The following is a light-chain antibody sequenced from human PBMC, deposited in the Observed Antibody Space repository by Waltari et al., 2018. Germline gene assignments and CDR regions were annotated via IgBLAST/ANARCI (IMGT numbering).Light chain of an antibody. V-gene: IGKV3-15*01. CDR1: QSVTTN. J-gene: IGKJ1*01. CDR2: GAS. CDR3: QQYNDWPPWT. Sequence: EIVMTQSPASLSLSPGERATLSCRASQSVTTNLAWYQQKPGQAPRLLIYGASTRAAGIPVRFRGSGSGTEFTLTVSGLQSEDFAIYYCQQYNDWPPWTFGQGTKVEIK.